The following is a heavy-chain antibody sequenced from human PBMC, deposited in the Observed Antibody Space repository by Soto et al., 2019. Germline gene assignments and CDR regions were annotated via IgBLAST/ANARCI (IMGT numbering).Heavy chain of an antibody. J-gene: IGHJ4*02. V-gene: IGHV3-23*01. Sequence: PGGSLRLSCAASGFTFSSYAMCWVRQAPGKGLEWVSSISVSGGSTYYADSVKGRFTISRDNSKNTLHLQMNSLRAEDTALYYCAKDVYGITRNMPLDYLGKGTLVIVTS. D-gene: IGHD2-8*01. CDR1: GFTFSSYA. CDR2: ISVSGGST. CDR3: AKDVYGITRNMPLDY.